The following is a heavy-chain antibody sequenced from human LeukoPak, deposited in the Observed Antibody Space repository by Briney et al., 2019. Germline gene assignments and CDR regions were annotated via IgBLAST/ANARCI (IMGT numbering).Heavy chain of an antibody. CDR2: ISYDGSNK. CDR3: AKDQAWFGEFVDAFDI. D-gene: IGHD3-10*01. CDR1: GFTFSNYG. J-gene: IGHJ3*02. Sequence: GRSLRLSCAASGFTFSNYGMHWVRQAPGKGLEWVAVISYDGSNKYYADSVKGRFTISRDNSKNTLYLQMNSLRAEDTAVYYCAKDQAWFGEFVDAFDIWGQGTMVTVSS. V-gene: IGHV3-30*18.